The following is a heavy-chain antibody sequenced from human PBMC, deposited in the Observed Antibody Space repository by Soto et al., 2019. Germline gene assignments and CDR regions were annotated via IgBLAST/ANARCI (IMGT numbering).Heavy chain of an antibody. V-gene: IGHV5-51*01. Sequence: GESLKISCKGSGYSFTTYWIGWVRQMPGKGLEWMGIIYPSDSETRYSPSFQGQVTISADKSISTAYLQWSSLKASDTATYYCARRAGGSSMDVWGQGTTVTVSS. CDR2: IYPSDSET. D-gene: IGHD6-6*01. J-gene: IGHJ6*02. CDR1: GYSFTTYW. CDR3: ARRAGGSSMDV.